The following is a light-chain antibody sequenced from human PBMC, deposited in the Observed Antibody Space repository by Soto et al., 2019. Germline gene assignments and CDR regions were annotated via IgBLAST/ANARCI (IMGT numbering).Light chain of an antibody. V-gene: IGKV3-11*01. CDR1: QSVSGY. CDR2: DAS. CDR3: QQRSNWPYLT. J-gene: IGKJ4*01. Sequence: EIVLTQSPDTLSLCPGERATLSCRASQSVSGYLGWYQQKPGQAPRLLIYDASNRAYGVPARFRGSGSGTNFTLTIASLEPDDFAVYYCQQRSNWPYLTFGGGTRV.